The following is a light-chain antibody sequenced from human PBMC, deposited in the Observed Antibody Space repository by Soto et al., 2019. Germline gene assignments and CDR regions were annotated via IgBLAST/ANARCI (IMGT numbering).Light chain of an antibody. J-gene: IGKJ5*01. CDR3: QQLNSYPIT. V-gene: IGKV1-9*01. CDR2: AAS. Sequence: IQLTQSPSSLSASVGDRVTITCRASQGISSFLVWYQQKPGKAPKLLIYAASTLQTGVPSRFSGSGSGTDCTLTISSLQPADFATYYCQQLNSYPITFGQGTRLEIK. CDR1: QGISSF.